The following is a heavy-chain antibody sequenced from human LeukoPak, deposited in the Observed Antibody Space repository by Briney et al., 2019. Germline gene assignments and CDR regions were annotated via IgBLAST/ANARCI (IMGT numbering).Heavy chain of an antibody. Sequence: ASVKVSCKASGYTFTGYYMHWVRQAPGQGIEWMGIINPSGGSTNYAQKFQGRVTMTRDTSTSTVYMELSSLRSEDTAVYYCARVPVGATFDYWGQGTLVTVSS. CDR3: ARVPVGATFDY. CDR1: GYTFTGYY. D-gene: IGHD1-26*01. V-gene: IGHV1-46*01. J-gene: IGHJ4*02. CDR2: INPSGGST.